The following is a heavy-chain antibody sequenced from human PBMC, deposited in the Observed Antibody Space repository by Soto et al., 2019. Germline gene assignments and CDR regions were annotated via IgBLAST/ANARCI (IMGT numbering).Heavy chain of an antibody. CDR1: GGSLGSYY. CDR2: VYYSGRA. D-gene: IGHD1-26*01. CDR3: ARGPPSPRILGPTRGPWFDP. V-gene: IGHV4-59*01. Sequence: KTSETLSLTCSVSGGSLGSYYWTWIRQPPGKGLECIGHVYYSGRANYNPSLKSRVTMPLDTSKSQVSLKLRSVTAADAAVYYCARGPPSPRILGPTRGPWFDPWGQGILVTVSS. J-gene: IGHJ5*02.